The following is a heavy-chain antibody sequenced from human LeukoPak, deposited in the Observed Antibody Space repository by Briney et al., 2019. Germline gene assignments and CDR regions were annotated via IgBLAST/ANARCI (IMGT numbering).Heavy chain of an antibody. D-gene: IGHD4-23*01. CDR3: ARSSAALSSVGY. J-gene: IGHJ4*02. V-gene: IGHV4-38-2*02. Sequence: SETLSLTCTVSGYSISSGYYWGWIRQPPGKGLEWIGSIYYSGSTYYNPSLKSRVTISVDTSKNQFSLKLSSVTAADTAVYYCARSSAALSSVGYWGQGTLVTVSS. CDR1: GYSISSGYY. CDR2: IYYSGST.